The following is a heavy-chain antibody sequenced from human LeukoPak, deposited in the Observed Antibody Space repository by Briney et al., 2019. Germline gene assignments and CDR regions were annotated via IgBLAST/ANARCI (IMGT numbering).Heavy chain of an antibody. J-gene: IGHJ4*02. CDR1: GGSISSSSYY. D-gene: IGHD2-2*01. Sequence: SETLSLTCTVSGGSISSSSYYWGWIRQPPGKGLEWIGYIYYSGSTNYNPSLKSRVTISVDTSKNQFSLKVNSVTAADTAVYYCARGRGRPVPVDYWGQGTLVTVSS. CDR2: IYYSGST. V-gene: IGHV4-61*05. CDR3: ARGRGRPVPVDY.